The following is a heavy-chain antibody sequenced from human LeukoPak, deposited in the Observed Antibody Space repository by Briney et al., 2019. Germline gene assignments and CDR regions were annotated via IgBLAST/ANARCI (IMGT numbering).Heavy chain of an antibody. CDR3: AKGSRVVPVAYCDY. V-gene: IGHV3-23*01. CDR1: GFTFSSYA. CDR2: ISGGGGST. Sequence: QAGGSLRLSCAASGFTFSSYAMNWVRQAPGKGLERVSAISGGGGSTYYADSVKGRFTISRDNSKNTLFLQMNSLRAEDTAVYYCAKGSRVVPVAYCDYRGQGTLVTVSS. D-gene: IGHD2-2*01. J-gene: IGHJ4*02.